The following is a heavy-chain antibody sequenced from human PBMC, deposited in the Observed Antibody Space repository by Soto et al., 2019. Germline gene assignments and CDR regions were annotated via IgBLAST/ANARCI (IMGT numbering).Heavy chain of an antibody. CDR3: ARDPGSCSSNSCQFRDSNYYFDY. CDR1: GFTFSDYY. CDR2: ISSSGSTI. V-gene: IGHV3-11*01. J-gene: IGHJ4*02. D-gene: IGHD2-2*03. Sequence: GGSLRLSCAASGFTFSDYYMSWIRLAPGKGLEWVSYISSSGSTIYYADSVKGRFTISRDNAKNSLYLQMNSLRAEDTAVYYCARDPGSCSSNSCQFRDSNYYFDYWGQGTLVTVSS.